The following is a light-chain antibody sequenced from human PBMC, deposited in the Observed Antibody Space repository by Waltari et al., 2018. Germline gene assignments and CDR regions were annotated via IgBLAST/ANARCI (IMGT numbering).Light chain of an antibody. Sequence: DIQMTQSPSSLSASVGDRVTITCQASHDINNFLNWYQQKPGKAPKLLIYDASNLETGVPSRFSGSGSGTYFTFTISSLQPEDIATYYCQQFDNLPPLITFGPGTKVDIK. CDR1: HDINNF. CDR3: QQFDNLPPLIT. J-gene: IGKJ3*01. V-gene: IGKV1-33*01. CDR2: DAS.